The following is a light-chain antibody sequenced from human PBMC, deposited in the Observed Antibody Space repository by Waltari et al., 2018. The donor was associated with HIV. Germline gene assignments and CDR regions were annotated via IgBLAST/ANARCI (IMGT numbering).Light chain of an antibody. Sequence: IVLTQSPGTLSLSPGERATLSCRTGQSVSSSYLAWYQQKPGQAPRLLIYATATRATGIPDRFSGFGSGTHFSLTISRLEPEDVAVYYCQQLNSYPPTFGGGTKVEIK. CDR2: ATA. CDR3: QQLNSYPPT. V-gene: IGKV3-20*01. J-gene: IGKJ4*01. CDR1: QSVSSSY.